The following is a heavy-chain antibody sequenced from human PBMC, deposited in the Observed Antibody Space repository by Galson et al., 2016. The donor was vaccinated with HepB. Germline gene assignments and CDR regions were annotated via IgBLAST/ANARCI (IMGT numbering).Heavy chain of an antibody. J-gene: IGHJ4*02. V-gene: IGHV4-59*01. CDR2: IHVRGTT. Sequence: SETLSPTCSVSGGSITGCRWSWIRQPPGKGLAWIGYIHVRGTTNYNPPLKSRVTLSLDTSKNQFSLKLSSVTAADTAVYYCARSGTYYIFDFWGQGTLVTVSS. D-gene: IGHD3-22*01. CDR1: GGSITGCR. CDR3: ARSGTYYIFDF.